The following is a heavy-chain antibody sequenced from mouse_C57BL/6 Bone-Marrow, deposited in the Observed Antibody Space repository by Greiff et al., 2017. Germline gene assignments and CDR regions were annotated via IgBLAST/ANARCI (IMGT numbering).Heavy chain of an antibody. V-gene: IGHV5-4*01. CDR1: GFTFSSYA. J-gene: IGHJ3*01. CDR3: ARDQAWFAY. D-gene: IGHD3-2*02. CDR2: ISDGGSYT. Sequence: VQLKESGGGLVKPGGSLKLSCAASGFTFSSYAMSWVRQTPEKRLEWVATISDGGSYTYYPDNVKGRFTISRDNAKNNLYLQMSHLKSEDTAMYYCARDQAWFAYWGQGTLVTVSA.